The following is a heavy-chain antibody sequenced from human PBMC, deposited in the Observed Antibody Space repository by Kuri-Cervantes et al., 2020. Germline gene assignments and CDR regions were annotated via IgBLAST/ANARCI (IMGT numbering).Heavy chain of an antibody. CDR3: ARGAYSSSWYGGYFDY. V-gene: IGHV3-30*03. CDR1: GFTFSSYG. Sequence: LSLTCAASGFTFSSYGMHWVRQAPGKGLEWVAVISYDGSNEYYADSVKGRFTISRDNSKNTLYLQMNSLRAEDTAVYYCARGAYSSSWYGGYFDYWGQGTLVTVSS. CDR2: ISYDGSNE. J-gene: IGHJ4*02. D-gene: IGHD6-13*01.